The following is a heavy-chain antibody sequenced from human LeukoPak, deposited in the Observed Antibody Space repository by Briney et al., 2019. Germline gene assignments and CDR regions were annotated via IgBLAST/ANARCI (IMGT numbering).Heavy chain of an antibody. CDR2: ISGSGGST. J-gene: IGHJ4*02. CDR1: GFTFSSYA. Sequence: PGGSLRLSCAASGFTFSSYARSWVRQAPGKGLEWVSAISGSGGSTYYADSVKGRFTISRDNSKNTLYLRMNSLRAEDTAIYYCAKVGVQEDTAMDFDYWGQGTLVTVSS. D-gene: IGHD5-18*01. CDR3: AKVGVQEDTAMDFDY. V-gene: IGHV3-23*01.